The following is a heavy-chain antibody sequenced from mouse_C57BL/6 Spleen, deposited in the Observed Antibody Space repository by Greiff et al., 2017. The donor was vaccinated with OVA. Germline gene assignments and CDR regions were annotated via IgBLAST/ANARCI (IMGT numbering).Heavy chain of an antibody. CDR2: IYPRSGNT. Sequence: VQRVESGAELARPGASVKLSCKASGYTFTSYGISWVKQRTGQGLEWIGEIYPRSGNTYYNEKFKGKATLTADKSSSTAYMELRSLTSEDSAVYFCARLDYYGSSPYFDVWGTGTTVTVSS. V-gene: IGHV1-81*01. J-gene: IGHJ1*03. D-gene: IGHD1-1*01. CDR1: GYTFTSYG. CDR3: ARLDYYGSSPYFDV.